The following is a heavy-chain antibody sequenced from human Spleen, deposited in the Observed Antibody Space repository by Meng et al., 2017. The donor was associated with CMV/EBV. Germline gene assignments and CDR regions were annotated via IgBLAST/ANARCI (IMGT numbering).Heavy chain of an antibody. V-gene: IGHV3-23*01. Sequence: GESLKIPCAASGFTFSSYAMSWVRQAPGKGLEWVSAISGSGGSTYYADSVKGGFTISRDNSKNTLYLQMNSLRAEDTAVYYCAREEKTSDLDRNYYYGMDVWGQGTTVTASS. CDR2: ISGSGGST. CDR3: AREEKTSDLDRNYYYGMDV. J-gene: IGHJ6*02. CDR1: GFTFSSYA. D-gene: IGHD1-14*01.